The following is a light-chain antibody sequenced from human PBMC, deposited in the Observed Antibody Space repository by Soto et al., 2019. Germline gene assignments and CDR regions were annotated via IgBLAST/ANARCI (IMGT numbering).Light chain of an antibody. CDR1: QSVSSSY. Sequence: EILMTQSPATLSLSPGEIATLSCRASQSVSSSYLAWYQQKTGQAPRILIYGESSRATGIPDRFSGSGSGTDFTLTISRLEPEDFAVDYCQQYGSSPETCGQGTKVDIK. CDR2: GES. CDR3: QQYGSSPET. V-gene: IGKV3-20*01. J-gene: IGKJ1*01.